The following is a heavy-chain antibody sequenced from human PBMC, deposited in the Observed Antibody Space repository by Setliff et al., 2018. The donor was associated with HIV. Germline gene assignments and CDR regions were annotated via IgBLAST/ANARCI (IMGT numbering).Heavy chain of an antibody. CDR3: ARGDPFTDFDS. Sequence: PSETLSLTCTVSGQFISDGYYWGWIRQPPGKGLEWIGSVYHSGKTYYNPSLKSRVTMSADTSKNQISLMLRSMTAADTAVYYCARGDPFTDFDSWGQGTLVTVSS. V-gene: IGHV4-38-2*02. J-gene: IGHJ4*02. CDR2: VYHSGKT. CDR1: GQFISDGYY. D-gene: IGHD3-16*01.